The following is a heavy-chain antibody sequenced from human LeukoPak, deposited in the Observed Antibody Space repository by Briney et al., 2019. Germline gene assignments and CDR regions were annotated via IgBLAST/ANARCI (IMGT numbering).Heavy chain of an antibody. CDR2: IKQDGSEK. V-gene: IGHV3-7*01. J-gene: IGHJ4*02. Sequence: GGSLRLSCVASGFSFSSYWMSWVRQAPGKGPEWVANIKQDGSEKYYVDSVKGRFTISRDNAKNSLYLQMNSLRAEDTAVYYCARAYFDYWGQGTLVTVSS. CDR1: GFSFSSYW. CDR3: ARAYFDY.